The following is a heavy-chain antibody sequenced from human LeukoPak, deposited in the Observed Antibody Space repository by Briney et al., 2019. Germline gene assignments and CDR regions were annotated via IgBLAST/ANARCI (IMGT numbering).Heavy chain of an antibody. Sequence: ASVKVSCKASGGTFSGYAISWVRQAPGQGLEWMGRIIPILGIANYAQKFQGRVTITADKSTSTAYMELSSLRSEDTAVYYCAREIDSSGYSQIDYWGQGTLVTVSS. V-gene: IGHV1-69*04. J-gene: IGHJ4*02. CDR3: AREIDSSGYSQIDY. D-gene: IGHD3-22*01. CDR1: GGTFSGYA. CDR2: IIPILGIA.